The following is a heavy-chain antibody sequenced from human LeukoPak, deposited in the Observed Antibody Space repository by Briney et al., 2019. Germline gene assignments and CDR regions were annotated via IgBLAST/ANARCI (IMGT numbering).Heavy chain of an antibody. D-gene: IGHD4-17*01. J-gene: IGHJ3*02. V-gene: IGHV1-69*05. CDR1: GGTFSSYT. CDR2: IIPIFGTA. CDR3: ATGEVYGDLDLWAFDI. Sequence: SVQVSCKASGGTFSSYTISWVRQAPGQGLEWMGRIIPIFGTANYAQKFQGRFTITTDESTSTASMELSSLRSEDTAVYYCATGEVYGDLDLWAFDIWGQGTMVTVSS.